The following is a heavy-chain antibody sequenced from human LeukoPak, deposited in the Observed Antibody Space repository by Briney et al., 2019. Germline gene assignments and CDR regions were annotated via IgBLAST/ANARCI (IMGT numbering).Heavy chain of an antibody. CDR1: GGSFSGYY. V-gene: IGHV4-34*01. CDR3: ARASLPWGLYCSSTSCYGGRLFDY. D-gene: IGHD2-2*01. Sequence: SETLSLTCAVYGGSFSGYYWSWIRQPPGKGLEWIGEINHSGSTNYSPSLKSRVTISVDTSKNQFSLKLSSVTAADTAVYYCARASLPWGLYCSSTSCYGGRLFDYWGQGTLVTVSS. CDR2: INHSGST. J-gene: IGHJ4*02.